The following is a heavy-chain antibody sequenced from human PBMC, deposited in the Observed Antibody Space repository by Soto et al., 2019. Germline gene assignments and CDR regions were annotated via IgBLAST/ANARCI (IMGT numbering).Heavy chain of an antibody. D-gene: IGHD3-9*01. V-gene: IGHV1-2*02. J-gene: IGHJ6*02. CDR3: ASKDLTLLSYGMDV. CDR2: INPSSGVT. CDR1: GYTFTGYY. Sequence: ASVKVSCKASGYTFTGYYMHWVRQAPGQGLEWMGWINPSSGVTNYAQKFQGRVTMTADKSTSTAYMELSSLRSEDTAVYYCASKDLTLLSYGMDVWRQGTTVNVSS.